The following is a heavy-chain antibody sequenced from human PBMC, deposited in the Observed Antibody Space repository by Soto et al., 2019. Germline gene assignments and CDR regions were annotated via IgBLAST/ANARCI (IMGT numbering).Heavy chain of an antibody. CDR2: ISGSGGST. Sequence: GGSPILSCAASGFTFSSYAMSWVRQAPGKWLEWVSAISGSGGSTYYADSVKGLFTISRDNSKNTLYLQMNSLRAEDTAVYYCAKSVDSPLTFDIWGQGTMVTVS. V-gene: IGHV3-23*01. CDR1: GFTFSSYA. CDR3: AKSVDSPLTFDI. J-gene: IGHJ3*02. D-gene: IGHD2-15*01.